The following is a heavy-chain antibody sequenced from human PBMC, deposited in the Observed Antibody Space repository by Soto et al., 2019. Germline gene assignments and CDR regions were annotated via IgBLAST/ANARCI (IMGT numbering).Heavy chain of an antibody. J-gene: IGHJ4*02. Sequence: GASVKVSCKDSGYTYASYGISWVRQAPGQGLEWMGWISAYNGNTNYAQKLQGRVTMTTDTSTSTAYMELRSLRSDDTAVYYCARDGLWFGEYYFDYWGQGTLVTVSS. CDR3: ARDGLWFGEYYFDY. D-gene: IGHD3-10*01. V-gene: IGHV1-18*01. CDR1: GYTYASYG. CDR2: ISAYNGNT.